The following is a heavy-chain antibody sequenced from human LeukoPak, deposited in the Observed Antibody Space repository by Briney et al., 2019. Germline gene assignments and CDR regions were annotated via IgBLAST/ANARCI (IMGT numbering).Heavy chain of an antibody. V-gene: IGHV4-59*11. CDR2: IYYSGST. CDR3: ARDRLSLGAFDI. J-gene: IGHJ3*02. CDR1: GGSISSHY. D-gene: IGHD7-27*01. Sequence: PSETLSLTCTVSGGSISSHYWSWIRQPPGKGLEWIGYIYYSGSTKYNPSLKSRVTISLDTSKNQFSLRLSSLTAADTAVYYCARDRLSLGAFDIWGQGTMVTVSS.